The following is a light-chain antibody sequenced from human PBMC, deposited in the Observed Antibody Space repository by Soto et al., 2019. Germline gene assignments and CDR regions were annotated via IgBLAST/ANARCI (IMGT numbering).Light chain of an antibody. CDR1: QSISDY. V-gene: IGKV1-39*01. CDR2: SAS. CDR3: QQTHSIPYT. Sequence: DIQMNQSPSSLSASVGDRVTITCRASQSISDYLTWYQKKPGKAPNLLVYSASSLQSGVPSRFSGSGSGTDFTLTISSLQPEDFSTYYCQQTHSIPYTFGQGTRLEIK. J-gene: IGKJ2*01.